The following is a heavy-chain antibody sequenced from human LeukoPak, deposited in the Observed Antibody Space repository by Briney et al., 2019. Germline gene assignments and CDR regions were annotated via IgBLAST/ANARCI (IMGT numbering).Heavy chain of an antibody. D-gene: IGHD3-10*01. Sequence: ASVKVSCKASGYTFTSYGIRWVRQAPGQGLEWMGWISAYNGNTNYAQKLQGRVTMTTDTSTSTAYMELRSLRSDDTAVYYCARVVRELHLLDYWGQGTLVTVSS. V-gene: IGHV1-18*01. CDR3: ARVVRELHLLDY. CDR2: ISAYNGNT. J-gene: IGHJ4*02. CDR1: GYTFTSYG.